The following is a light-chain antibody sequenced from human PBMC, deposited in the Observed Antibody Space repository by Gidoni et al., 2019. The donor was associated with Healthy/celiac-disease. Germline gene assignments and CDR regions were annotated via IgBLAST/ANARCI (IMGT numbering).Light chain of an antibody. V-gene: IGLV1-40*01. Sequence: QSVLTPPPSLPGAPRPRVTTSCTGSSSNIGAGYDVHWYQQLPGTAPKLLIYGNSNRPSGVPDRFSGSKSGTSASLAITGLQAEDEADYYCQSYDSSLSGFVFGGGTKLTVL. CDR1: SSNIGAGYD. J-gene: IGLJ3*02. CDR3: QSYDSSLSGFV. CDR2: GNS.